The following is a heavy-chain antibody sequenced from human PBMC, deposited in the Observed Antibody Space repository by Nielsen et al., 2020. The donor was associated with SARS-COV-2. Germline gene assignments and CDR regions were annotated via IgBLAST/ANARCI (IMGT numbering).Heavy chain of an antibody. V-gene: IGHV3-23*01. CDR1: GFTISTYA. Sequence: GESLKISCVVSGFTISTYAMRWVRQAPGKGLEWVSAISASTYYADSVKCRFTISRDNSKNTLYLQMNSLRAEDTAVYYCAKRSGYTSGWYGDYWGQGTLVTVSS. CDR3: AKRSGYTSGWYGDY. J-gene: IGHJ4*02. D-gene: IGHD6-19*01. CDR2: ISAST.